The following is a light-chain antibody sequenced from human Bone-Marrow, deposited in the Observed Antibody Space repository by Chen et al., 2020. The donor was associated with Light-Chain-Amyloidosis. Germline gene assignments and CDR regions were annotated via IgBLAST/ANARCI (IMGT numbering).Light chain of an antibody. J-gene: IGLJ2*01. V-gene: IGLV3-25*03. CDR1: DLPTKY. CDR2: RDT. CDR3: QSADISGTSEVI. Sequence: SYELTQSHSVSVSPGQTARITCSGDDLPTKYAYWYQQKPGQAPVLVIHRDTERPSGISERFSGSSSGTTATLTISGVQAEDEADYHCQSADISGTSEVIFGGGTKLTVL.